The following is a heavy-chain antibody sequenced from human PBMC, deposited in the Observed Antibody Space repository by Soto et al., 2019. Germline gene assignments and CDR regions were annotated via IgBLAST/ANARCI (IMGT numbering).Heavy chain of an antibody. J-gene: IGHJ6*02. CDR2: INPNSGGT. V-gene: IGHV1-2*04. CDR1: GYTFTGYY. Sequence: ASVKVSCKASGYTFTGYYVHWVRQAPGQGLERMGWINPNSGGTNYAQKFQGWVTMNRDTSISTAYMELSRLRSDDTAVYYCARGGGGHYYYYGMDVWGQGTTVTVSS. D-gene: IGHD2-15*01. CDR3: ARGGGGHYYYYGMDV.